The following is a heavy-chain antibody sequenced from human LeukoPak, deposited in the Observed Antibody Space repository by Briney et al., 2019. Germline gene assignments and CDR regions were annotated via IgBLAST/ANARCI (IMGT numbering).Heavy chain of an antibody. CDR3: AREGITIFGVVIT. Sequence: GGSLRLSCAASGFTFSSYAMHWVRQAPGKGLEWVAVISYDGSNKYYADSVKGRFTISRDNSKNTLYLQMNSLRAEDTAVYYYAREGITIFGVVITWGQGTLVTVSS. CDR1: GFTFSSYA. D-gene: IGHD3-3*01. V-gene: IGHV3-30-3*01. CDR2: ISYDGSNK. J-gene: IGHJ4*02.